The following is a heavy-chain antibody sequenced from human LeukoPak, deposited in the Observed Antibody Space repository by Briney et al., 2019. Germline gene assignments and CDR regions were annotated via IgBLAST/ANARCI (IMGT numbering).Heavy chain of an antibody. CDR2: ISWNSGSI. CDR3: AKGSPNLAARGYFDY. D-gene: IGHD6-6*01. V-gene: IGHV3-9*01. J-gene: IGHJ4*02. Sequence: YPGGSLRLSCAASGFTFDDYAMHWVRHAPGKGLEWVSGISWNSGSIGYADSVKGRFTISRDNAKNSLYLQMNSLRAEDTALYYCAKGSPNLAARGYFDYWGQGTLVTVSS. CDR1: GFTFDDYA.